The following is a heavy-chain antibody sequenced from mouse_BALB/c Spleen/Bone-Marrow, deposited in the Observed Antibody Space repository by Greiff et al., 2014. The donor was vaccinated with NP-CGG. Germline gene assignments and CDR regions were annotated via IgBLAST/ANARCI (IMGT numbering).Heavy chain of an antibody. CDR1: GYALSSNW. CDR2: IYPGDGDT. J-gene: IGHJ4*01. V-gene: IGHV1-80*01. D-gene: IGHD2-12*01. Sequence: VHLVESGAELVRPGSSVKISCKASGYALSSNWMNWVKQRPGQGLEWIGQIYPGDGDTNYNGKFQGKATLTADKSSSTAYMQLSSLTSEDSAVYFCARGDYRYGDFAMDYWGQGTSVTVSS. CDR3: ARGDYRYGDFAMDY.